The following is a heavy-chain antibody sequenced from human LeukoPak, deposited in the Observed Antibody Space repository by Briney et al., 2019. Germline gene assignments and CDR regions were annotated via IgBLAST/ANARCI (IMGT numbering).Heavy chain of an antibody. CDR3: ARRGLGYYFDY. D-gene: IGHD5-24*01. CDR1: GGSFSGYY. Sequence: SETLSLICGVYGGSFSGYYWSWIRQPPGKGLEWIGEINPRGSTNYNPSLKSRVTLSADTSKNQFSLTLNSVTAADTAVYYCARRGLGYYFDYWGQGTLVTVSS. V-gene: IGHV4-34*01. CDR2: INPRGST. J-gene: IGHJ4*02.